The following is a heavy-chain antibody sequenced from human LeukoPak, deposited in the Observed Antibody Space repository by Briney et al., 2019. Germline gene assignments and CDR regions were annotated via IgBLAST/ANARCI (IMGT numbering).Heavy chain of an antibody. CDR1: GGSISGGDYY. CDR2: IHYSGST. J-gene: IGHJ3*02. CDR3: ARDVGGRIGASDI. Sequence: SETLSLTCTVSGGSISGGDYYWSWIRQPPGEGLEWIEYIHYSGSTNYNPSFKSRVTISVDTSKNQFSLELSSVTAADTAVYYCARDVGGRIGASDIWGQGTMVTVSS. D-gene: IGHD1-26*01. V-gene: IGHV4-61*08.